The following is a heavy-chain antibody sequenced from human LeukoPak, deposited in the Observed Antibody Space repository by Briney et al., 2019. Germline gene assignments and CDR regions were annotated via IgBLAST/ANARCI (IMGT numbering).Heavy chain of an antibody. J-gene: IGHJ4*02. D-gene: IGHD1-14*01. CDR2: IYYSGSA. CDR1: GGSISSGGYY. CDR3: ARENHGSLDY. Sequence: PSETLSLTCTVSGGSISSGGYYWSWIRQHPGKGLEWIGYIYYSGSAYYNPSLKSRVTISVDTSKNQFSLKLSSVTAADTAVYYCARENHGSLDYWGQGTLVTVSS. V-gene: IGHV4-31*03.